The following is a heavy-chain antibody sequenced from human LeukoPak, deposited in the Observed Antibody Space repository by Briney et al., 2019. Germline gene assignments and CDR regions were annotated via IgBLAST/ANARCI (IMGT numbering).Heavy chain of an antibody. Sequence: ASVKVSCKAYGYTFTSYGISWVRQAPGQGLEWMGWISAYNGNTNYAQKLQGRVTMTTDTSTSTAYMELRSLRSDDTAVYYCARSRESIAAAGTLDYWGQGTLVTVSS. CDR2: ISAYNGNT. V-gene: IGHV1-18*01. D-gene: IGHD6-13*01. CDR1: GYTFTSYG. CDR3: ARSRESIAAAGTLDY. J-gene: IGHJ4*02.